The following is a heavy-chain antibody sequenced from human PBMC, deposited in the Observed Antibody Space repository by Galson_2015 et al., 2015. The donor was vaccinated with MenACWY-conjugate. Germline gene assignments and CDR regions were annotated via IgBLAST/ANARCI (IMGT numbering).Heavy chain of an antibody. CDR2: ISSSSSDI. D-gene: IGHD2-2*01. V-gene: IGHV3-21*06. CDR1: GFTFSNYD. Sequence: SLRLSCATSGFTFSNYDMNWVRQAPGKGPEWVSSISSSSSDIYYTDSVKGRFTISRDNAKNSLYLQMNSLRAEDTAVYFCARVVPSAMIHGFDYWGQGTLVTVSS. CDR3: ARVVPSAMIHGFDY. J-gene: IGHJ4*02.